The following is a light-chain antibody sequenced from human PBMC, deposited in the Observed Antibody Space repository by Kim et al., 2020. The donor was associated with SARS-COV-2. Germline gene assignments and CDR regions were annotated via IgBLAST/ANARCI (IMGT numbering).Light chain of an antibody. J-gene: IGKJ4*01. CDR2: AAS. Sequence: DIQLTQSPSFLSASVGDRVSITCRASQGISSDLAWYQQKPGQGPKLLIYAASTLQSGVPSRFSGSGSGTEFTLTISSLQPEDFATYYCQQFTSYPLTFGGGTKLEI. CDR1: QGISSD. CDR3: QQFTSYPLT. V-gene: IGKV1-9*01.